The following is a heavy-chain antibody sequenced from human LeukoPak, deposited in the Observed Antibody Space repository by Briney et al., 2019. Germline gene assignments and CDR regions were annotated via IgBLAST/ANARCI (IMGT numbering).Heavy chain of an antibody. CDR2: IKEDGSQK. CDR3: AGDRGYLQFDY. CDR1: GLTFSRRW. D-gene: IGHD3-10*01. J-gene: IGHJ4*02. Sequence: GGSLRLSCSASGLTFSRRWMSWVRQTPGKGLEWVANIKEDGSQKYYADFVMGRFTISRDNAEYSLYLQLNSLRAEDTAMYYCAGDRGYLQFDYWGQGTLVTVSS. V-gene: IGHV3-7*03.